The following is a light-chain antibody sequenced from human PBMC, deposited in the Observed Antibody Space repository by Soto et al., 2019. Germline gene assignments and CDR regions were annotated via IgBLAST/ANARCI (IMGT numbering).Light chain of an antibody. J-gene: IGKJ4*01. CDR2: DAS. V-gene: IGKV1-5*01. CDR1: QSISNY. Sequence: DIQMTQSPSTLSASVGNRVTITCRASQSISNYLAWYQQKPGKAPKLLIYDASSLDSGVPSRFSGSGSGTEFTLTISSLHPDDFASYYCQQYNGFSVTFGGGTKVENK. CDR3: QQYNGFSVT.